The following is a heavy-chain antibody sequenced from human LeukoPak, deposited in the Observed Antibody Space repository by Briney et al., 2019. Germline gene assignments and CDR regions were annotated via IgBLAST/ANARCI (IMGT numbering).Heavy chain of an antibody. J-gene: IGHJ5*02. CDR3: ARQIGIQLNNWFDP. V-gene: IGHV5-51*01. CDR1: GYSFTTYW. CDR2: IYPADSDT. Sequence: GESLKISCKGSGYSFTTYWIGWVRQMPGKGLEWMGIIYPADSDTRYSPSFQGQVTISADTSINTAYLQWSSLKASDTAMYYCARQIGIQLNNWFDPWGQGTLVTVSS. D-gene: IGHD5-18*01.